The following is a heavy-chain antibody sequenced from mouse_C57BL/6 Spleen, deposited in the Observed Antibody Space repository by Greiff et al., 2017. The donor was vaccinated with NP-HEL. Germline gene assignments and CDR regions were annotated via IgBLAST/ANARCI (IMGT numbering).Heavy chain of an antibody. V-gene: IGHV1-59*01. CDR2: IDPSDSYT. D-gene: IGHD3-3*01. CDR1: GYTFTSYW. J-gene: IGHJ2*01. CDR3: AREGTNYFDY. Sequence: VQLQQPGAELVRPGTSVKLSCKASGYTFTSYWMHWVKQRPGQGLEWIGVIDPSDSYTNYNQKFKGKATLTVDTSSSTAYMQLSSLTSEDSAVYYCAREGTNYFDYWGQGTTLTVSS.